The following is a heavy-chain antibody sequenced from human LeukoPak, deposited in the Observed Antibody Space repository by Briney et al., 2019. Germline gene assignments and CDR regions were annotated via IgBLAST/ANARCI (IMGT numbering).Heavy chain of an antibody. Sequence: GGSLRLSCAASGFTFSSYGMHWVRQAPGKGLEWVAFIRYDGSNKYYADSVKGRFTISRDNSKNTLYLQMNSLRAEDTAVYYCARLTTVTTDYWGQGTLVTVSS. CDR3: ARLTTVTTDY. CDR1: GFTFSSYG. CDR2: IRYDGSNK. V-gene: IGHV3-30*02. J-gene: IGHJ4*02. D-gene: IGHD4-17*01.